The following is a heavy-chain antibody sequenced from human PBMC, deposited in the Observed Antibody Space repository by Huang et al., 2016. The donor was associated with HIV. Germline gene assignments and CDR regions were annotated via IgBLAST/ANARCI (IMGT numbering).Heavy chain of an antibody. CDR3: ARSLLDSGLVSKRVPTYAFDI. J-gene: IGHJ3*02. V-gene: IGHV1-69*06. CDR1: GGTFSCNT. D-gene: IGHD6-19*01. Sequence: QVRLVQSGAEVKKPGSSVTVSCRASGGTFSCNTISWVGQAPGQGLEWGGWIIPMLGTANYAQRFQGRVTITADKTTSTAYMELSSLRSEDTAVYYCARSLLDSGLVSKRVPTYAFDIWGQGTMVTVSS. CDR2: IIPMLGTA.